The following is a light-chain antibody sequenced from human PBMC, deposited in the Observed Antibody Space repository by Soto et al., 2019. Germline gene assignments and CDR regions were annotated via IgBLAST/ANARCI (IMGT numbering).Light chain of an antibody. V-gene: IGLV2-14*01. Sequence: QSVLTQPASVSGPPVQSITISCTGTSSDVGAYNYVSWYQQHPGKAPKLMIYEVSNRPSGVSNRFSGSKSGNTASLTISGLQAEDEADYYCSSYISSSTLVFGTGTKVTVL. CDR1: SSDVGAYNY. CDR3: SSYISSSTLV. J-gene: IGLJ1*01. CDR2: EVS.